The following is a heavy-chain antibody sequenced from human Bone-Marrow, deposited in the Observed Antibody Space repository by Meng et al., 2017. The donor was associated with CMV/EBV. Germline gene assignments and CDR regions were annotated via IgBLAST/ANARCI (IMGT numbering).Heavy chain of an antibody. Sequence: ASVKVSCKASGYTFTSYYMHWVRQAPGQGLEWMGWINPNSGGTNYAQKFQGRVTMTRDTSISTAYMELSRLRSDDTAVYYCAREGGSGSYGLNWFDPWGQGTRVTGSS. D-gene: IGHD1-26*01. V-gene: IGHV1-2*02. J-gene: IGHJ5*02. CDR1: GYTFTSYY. CDR2: INPNSGGT. CDR3: AREGGSGSYGLNWFDP.